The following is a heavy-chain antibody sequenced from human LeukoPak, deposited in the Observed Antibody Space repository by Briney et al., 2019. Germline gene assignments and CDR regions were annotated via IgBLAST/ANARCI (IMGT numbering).Heavy chain of an antibody. Sequence: GGSLRLSCAASGFTFSSYWMSWVRQAPGKGLEWVSAISGSGGSTYYADSVKGRFTISRDNSKNTLYLQMNSLRAEDTAVYYCAKSPSYSSGWYDYWGQGTLVTVSS. V-gene: IGHV3-23*01. D-gene: IGHD6-19*01. J-gene: IGHJ4*02. CDR1: GFTFSSYW. CDR2: ISGSGGST. CDR3: AKSPSYSSGWYDY.